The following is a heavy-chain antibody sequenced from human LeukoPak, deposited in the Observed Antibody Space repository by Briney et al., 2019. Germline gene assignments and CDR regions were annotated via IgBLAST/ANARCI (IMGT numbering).Heavy chain of an antibody. CDR1: GFTFSSYS. CDR2: ISSSSSYI. CDR3: ARGRVVAYFDY. V-gene: IGHV3-21*01. Sequence: GGSLRLSCAASGFTFSSYSMNWVRQARGKGLGWVSSISSSSSYIYYADSVKGRFTISRDNAKHSLYLQMNSLRAEDTAVYYCARGRVVAYFDYWGQGTLVTVSS. D-gene: IGHD3-3*01. J-gene: IGHJ4*02.